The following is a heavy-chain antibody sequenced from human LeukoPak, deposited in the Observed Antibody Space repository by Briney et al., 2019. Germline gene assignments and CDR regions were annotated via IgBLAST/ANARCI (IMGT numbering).Heavy chain of an antibody. V-gene: IGHV4-38-2*01. CDR3: ARVVGSSSATYFDY. J-gene: IGHJ4*02. CDR2: IYHNGGT. Sequence: PSENLSRTCAVSGYSISSGYYWGWIRQPPGKGLEWIGSIYHNGGTYYNPSLKSRVTISVATSTNQFSLKLSSVTAADTAVYYCARVVGSSSATYFDYWGQGTLVTVSS. CDR1: GYSISSGYY. D-gene: IGHD6-13*01.